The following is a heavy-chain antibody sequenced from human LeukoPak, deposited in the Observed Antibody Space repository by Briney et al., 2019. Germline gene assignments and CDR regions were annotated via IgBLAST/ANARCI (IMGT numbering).Heavy chain of an antibody. CDR3: ARSNQGTGCFDP. Sequence: SVKVSCKASGDTFSGYAINWVRQAPGQGLEWMGRVIPMLGIANYAQKFQGRVTITADRSTSTAYMELSSLRSDDTAVYYCARSNQGTGCFDPWGQGTLVTVSS. J-gene: IGHJ5*02. V-gene: IGHV1-69*04. CDR2: VIPMLGIA. D-gene: IGHD1/OR15-1a*01. CDR1: GDTFSGYA.